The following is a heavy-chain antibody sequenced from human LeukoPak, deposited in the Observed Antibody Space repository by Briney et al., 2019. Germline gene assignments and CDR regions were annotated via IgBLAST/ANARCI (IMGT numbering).Heavy chain of an antibody. J-gene: IGHJ6*03. V-gene: IGHV3-48*01. CDR2: ISSSSSTI. CDR1: GFTFSSYR. D-gene: IGHD3-22*01. Sequence: GGSLRLSCAASGFTFSSYRMNWVRQAPGKGLEWVSYISSSSSTIYYADSVKGRFTISRDNAKNSLYLQMNSLRAEDTAVYYCARDTSGYYLYYYYYYMDVWGRDHGHRLL. CDR3: ARDTSGYYLYYYYYYMDV.